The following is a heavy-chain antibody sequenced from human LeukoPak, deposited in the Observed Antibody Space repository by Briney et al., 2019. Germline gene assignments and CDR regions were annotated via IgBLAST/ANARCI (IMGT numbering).Heavy chain of an antibody. V-gene: IGHV3-30*04. CDR2: ISYDGSNK. Sequence: PGRSLRLSCAASGFTFSSYAMHWVRQAPGKGLEWVAVISYDGSNKYYADSVKGRFTISRDNSKNTLYLQMNSLRAEDTAVYYCARERVVYYYYYGMDAWGKGTTVTVSS. J-gene: IGHJ6*04. CDR1: GFTFSSYA. CDR3: ARERVVYYYYYGMDA.